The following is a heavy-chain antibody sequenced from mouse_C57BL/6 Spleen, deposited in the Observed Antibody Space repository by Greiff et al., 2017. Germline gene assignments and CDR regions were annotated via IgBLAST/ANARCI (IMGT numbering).Heavy chain of an antibody. CDR1: GFNIKDDY. CDR3: TPLYGYDGGYFDY. V-gene: IGHV14-4*01. J-gene: IGHJ2*01. CDR2: IDPENGDT. Sequence: VQLQQSGAELVRPGASVKLSCTASGFNIKDDYMHWVKQRPEQGLEWIGWIDPENGDTEYASKFQGKAPTTADTSSNTAYLQLSSLTSEDTAVYYCTPLYGYDGGYFDYWGQGTTLTVSS. D-gene: IGHD2-2*01.